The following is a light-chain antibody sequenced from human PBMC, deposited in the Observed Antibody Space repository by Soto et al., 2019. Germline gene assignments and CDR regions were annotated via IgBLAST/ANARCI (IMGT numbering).Light chain of an antibody. CDR3: CSYAGSNNFPYV. CDR1: SSDVVGYNY. J-gene: IGLJ1*01. V-gene: IGLV2-8*01. Sequence: QSALTQPPSASGSPGQSVTISCTGTSSDVVGYNYVSWYQQHPGKAPKLMIYEVSKRPSGVPDRFSGSKSGNTASLTVSGLQAEDEADYYCCSYAGSNNFPYVLGTGTKVTVL. CDR2: EVS.